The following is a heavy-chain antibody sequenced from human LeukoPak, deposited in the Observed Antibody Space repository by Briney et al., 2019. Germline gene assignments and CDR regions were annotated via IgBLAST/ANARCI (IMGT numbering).Heavy chain of an antibody. V-gene: IGHV1-2*02. D-gene: IGHD5-18*01. CDR3: ASVIQPWKNEFDY. CDR1: GYTFTGYY. CDR2: INPNSGGT. J-gene: IGHJ4*02. Sequence: ASVKVSCKASGYTFTGYYMHWVRQAPGQGLEWMGWINPNSGGTNYAQKFQGRVTMTRDTSISTAYMELSRLRSDDTAVYYCASVIQPWKNEFDYWGQGTLVTVSS.